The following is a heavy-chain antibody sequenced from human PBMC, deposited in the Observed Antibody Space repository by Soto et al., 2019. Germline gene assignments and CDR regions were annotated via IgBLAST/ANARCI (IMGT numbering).Heavy chain of an antibody. CDR2: IIPKLGSA. Sequence: QVQLVQSGSEVKTPESSVQVSCKASGGGNLRDYRTTWVRQAPGQGLEWMGGIIPKLGSANYAQTFQGRVSITADESTSTVYMELRSLRSEDTAVYYCARGGGVCNFGAVNWGPGTPVTVSS. V-gene: IGHV1-69*01. D-gene: IGHD2-21*02. CDR1: GGGNLRDYR. J-gene: IGHJ4*02. CDR3: ARGGGVCNFGAVN.